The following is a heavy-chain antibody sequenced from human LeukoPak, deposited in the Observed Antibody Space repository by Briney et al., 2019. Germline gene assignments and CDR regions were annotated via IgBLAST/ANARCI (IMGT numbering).Heavy chain of an antibody. J-gene: IGHJ4*02. CDR2: IHATGTT. CDR3: ARVVYGDYVDY. CDR1: GASISRYY. D-gene: IGHD4-17*01. V-gene: IGHV4-4*07. Sequence: NTSETLSLTCNVSGASISRYYWSWIRQPAGKGLEWIGRIHATGTTNYNPSLNSRVTMSVDTSENQLSLRLSSVTTADTAAYYCARVVYGDYVDYWGQGTLVTVSS.